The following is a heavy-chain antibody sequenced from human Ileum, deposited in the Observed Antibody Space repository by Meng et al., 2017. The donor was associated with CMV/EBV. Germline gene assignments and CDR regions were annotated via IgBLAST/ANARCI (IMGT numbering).Heavy chain of an antibody. V-gene: IGHV4-39*07. Sequence: SETLSLTCTVSGGSFSSTSYHWGWVRQSPGKGLEWVGSISYTGSTYYNPSLERRLTISVDRSKNQFSLRLTTATAADAAVYYCVRVDTMTTFLLDSWGPGTLVTVSS. D-gene: IGHD4-11*01. J-gene: IGHJ4*02. CDR3: VRVDTMTTFLLDS. CDR2: ISYTGST. CDR1: GGSFSSTSYH.